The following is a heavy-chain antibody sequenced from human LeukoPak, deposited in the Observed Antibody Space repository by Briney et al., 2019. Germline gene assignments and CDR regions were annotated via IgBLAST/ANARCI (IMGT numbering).Heavy chain of an antibody. Sequence: GGSLRLSCAASGFTFSDYYMSWIRQAPGKGLEWVSYISSSSSYTNYADSVRGRFTISRDNAKNSLYPQMNSLRAEDTAVYYCARDLAKDYDILTGYDYWGQGTLVTVSS. V-gene: IGHV3-11*06. D-gene: IGHD3-9*01. CDR2: ISSSSSYT. J-gene: IGHJ4*02. CDR1: GFTFSDYY. CDR3: ARDLAKDYDILTGYDY.